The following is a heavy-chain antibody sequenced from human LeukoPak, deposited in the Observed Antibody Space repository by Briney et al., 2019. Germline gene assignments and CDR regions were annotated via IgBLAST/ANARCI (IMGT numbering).Heavy chain of an antibody. Sequence: ASVKVSCKASGYTFTSYDINRVRQATGQGLEWMGGIIPIFGTANYAQKFQGRVTITTDESTSTAYMELSSLRSEDTAVYYCAREGRYDFWSGYYSGSPYFDYWGQGTLVTVSS. CDR1: GYTFTSYD. CDR3: AREGRYDFWSGYYSGSPYFDY. D-gene: IGHD3-3*01. CDR2: IIPIFGTA. J-gene: IGHJ4*02. V-gene: IGHV1-69*05.